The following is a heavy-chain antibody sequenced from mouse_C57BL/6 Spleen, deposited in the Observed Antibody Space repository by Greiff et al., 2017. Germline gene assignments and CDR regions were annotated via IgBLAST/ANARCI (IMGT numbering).Heavy chain of an antibody. CDR3: ARGSDYDN. V-gene: IGHV1-50*01. CDR1: GYTFTSYW. J-gene: IGHJ2*01. CDR2: IDPSDSYT. Sequence: QLQQPGAELVKPGASVKLSCKASGYTFTSYWMQWVKQRPGQGLEWIGEIDPSDSYTNYNQKFKGKATLTVDTSSSTAYMQLSSLTSEDSAVYYCARGSDYDNWGKGTTRTVSS. D-gene: IGHD2-4*01.